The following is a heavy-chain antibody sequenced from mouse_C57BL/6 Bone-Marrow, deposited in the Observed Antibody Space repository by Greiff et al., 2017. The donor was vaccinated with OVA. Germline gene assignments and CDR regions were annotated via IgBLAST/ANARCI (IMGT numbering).Heavy chain of an antibody. CDR2: LWSGGIT. J-gene: IGHJ4*01. CDR3: ARKGDSSGLYAMDD. V-gene: IGHV2-2*01. Sequence: QVQLKESGPGLVQPSQSLSITCTVSGFSLTSYGVHWVRQSPGKGLEWLGVLWSGGITDYNADFISRLSSSKDNSKSQVFFKMNSLQADDTVIYYWARKGDSSGLYAMDDWGQGTAVTVSS. CDR1: GFSLTSYG. D-gene: IGHD3-2*02.